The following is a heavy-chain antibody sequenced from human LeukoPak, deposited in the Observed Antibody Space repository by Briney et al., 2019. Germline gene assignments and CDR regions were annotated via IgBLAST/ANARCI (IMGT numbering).Heavy chain of an antibody. Sequence: GGSLRLSCAASGFTFSSYAMSWVRQAPGKGLEWVSAISGSGGSTYYADSVKGRFTISRDNSKNTLYLQMNSLRAQDTAVYYCAKGRNQWELLPEFDYWGQGTLVTVSS. CDR2: ISGSGGST. V-gene: IGHV3-23*01. J-gene: IGHJ4*02. D-gene: IGHD1-26*01. CDR3: AKGRNQWELLPEFDY. CDR1: GFTFSSYA.